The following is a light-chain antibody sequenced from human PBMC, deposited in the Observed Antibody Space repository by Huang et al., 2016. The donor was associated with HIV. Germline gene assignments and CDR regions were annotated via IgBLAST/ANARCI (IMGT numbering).Light chain of an antibody. J-gene: IGKJ5*01. V-gene: IGKV1-33*01. CDR1: QDINNY. Sequence: DIQMTQSPSSLSASVGDRVTLTCQASQDINNYLNWYQQKPGRAPRLLIYDASNLQTGVPARFSGTGSGTIFTFTIDSLQAEDVATYYCQQFDDPPITFGQGTRLEIK. CDR2: DAS. CDR3: QQFDDPPIT.